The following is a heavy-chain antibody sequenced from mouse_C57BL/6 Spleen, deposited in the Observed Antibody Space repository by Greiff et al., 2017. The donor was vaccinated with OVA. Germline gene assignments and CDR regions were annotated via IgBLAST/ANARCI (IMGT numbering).Heavy chain of an antibody. CDR3: ARQSTTVVAPPSALDY. Sequence: EVQLMESGGDLVKPGGSLKLSCAASGFTFSSYGMSWVRQTPDKRLEWVANISSGGSYTYYPDSVKGRFTISRDNAKNTLYLHMSRLKTEDTALYDCARQSTTVVAPPSALDYWGQGTSVTVSS. D-gene: IGHD1-1*01. J-gene: IGHJ4*01. CDR2: ISSGGSYT. V-gene: IGHV5-6*01. CDR1: GFTFSSYG.